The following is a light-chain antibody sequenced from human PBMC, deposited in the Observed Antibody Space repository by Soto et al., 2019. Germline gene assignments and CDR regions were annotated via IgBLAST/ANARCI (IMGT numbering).Light chain of an antibody. V-gene: IGLV2-8*01. CDR2: EVI. Sequence: QSALTQPPSASGSPGQSVTISCTGASSDIDGFNYVSWYQQHPGKAPKLMIYEVIKRPSGVPDRFSGSRSCNTASMTVSGLQAEEEANYYCSSYAGSNNFGVFGGGTKLTVL. CDR1: SSDIDGFNY. CDR3: SSYAGSNNFGV. J-gene: IGLJ2*01.